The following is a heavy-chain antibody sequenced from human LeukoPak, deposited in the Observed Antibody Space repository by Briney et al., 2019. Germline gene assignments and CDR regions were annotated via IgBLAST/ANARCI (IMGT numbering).Heavy chain of an antibody. Sequence: GGSLRLSCAASGFTFSDYSMNWVRQAPGKGLEWVANIKQDGSEKYYVDSVKGRFTISRDNARNSLYLQMNSLRAEDTAVYYCARGGISPDAFDIWGQGTMVTVSS. CDR1: GFTFSDYS. CDR3: ARGGISPDAFDI. V-gene: IGHV3-7*01. J-gene: IGHJ3*02. CDR2: IKQDGSEK. D-gene: IGHD1-14*01.